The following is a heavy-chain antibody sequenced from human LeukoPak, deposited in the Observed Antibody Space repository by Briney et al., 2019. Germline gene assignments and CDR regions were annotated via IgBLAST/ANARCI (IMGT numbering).Heavy chain of an antibody. CDR1: GFTFSGSA. CDR3: ARDTIFGVVGAFDI. V-gene: IGHV3-73*01. J-gene: IGHJ3*02. Sequence: GGSLRLSCAASGFTFSGSATHWVRQASGKGLEWVGRIRSKADSYATTYAASVKGRFTISRDDSKNTAYLQMNSLKTEDTAVYYCARDTIFGVVGAFDIWGQGTMVTVSS. D-gene: IGHD3-3*01. CDR2: IRSKADSYAT.